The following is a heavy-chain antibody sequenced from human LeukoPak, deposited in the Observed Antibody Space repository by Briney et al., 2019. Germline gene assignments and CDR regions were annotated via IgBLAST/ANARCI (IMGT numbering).Heavy chain of an antibody. V-gene: IGHV4-59*01. CDR1: GGSISRYF. CDR2: IHYSGRT. J-gene: IGHJ3*02. Sequence: PSETLSLTCSVSGGSISRYFWSWIRQPPGQGLEWIAFIHYSGRTKYNPSLQSRVTISIDTSENNFSLRLTSVTAADMAVYYCARLLDNDSSGDPDTFDMWGQGTVVSVSS. CDR3: ARLLDNDSSGDPDTFDM. D-gene: IGHD3-22*01.